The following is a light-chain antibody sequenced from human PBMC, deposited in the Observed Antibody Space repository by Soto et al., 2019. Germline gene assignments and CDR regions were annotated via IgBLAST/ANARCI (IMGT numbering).Light chain of an antibody. CDR2: EAS. Sequence: DIPMTQSPSTLSASVGDRVTITCRASQSINSWLAWYQQKPGKAPKLLIYEASSLEKGVPSRFSGSGSGTEFTLTISSLQPDDFATYYCQHYNSYSEAFGQGTKVDIK. CDR3: QHYNSYSEA. J-gene: IGKJ1*01. V-gene: IGKV1-5*03. CDR1: QSINSW.